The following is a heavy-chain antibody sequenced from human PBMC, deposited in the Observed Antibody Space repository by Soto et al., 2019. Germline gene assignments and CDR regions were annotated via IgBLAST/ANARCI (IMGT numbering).Heavy chain of an antibody. CDR2: ISSSGSTI. J-gene: IGHJ6*02. Sequence: QVQLVESGGGLVKPGGSLRLSCAASGFTFSDYYMSWIRQAPGKGLEWVSYISSSGSTIYYADSVKGRFTISRDNAKNSRYLQMNSLRAADTAVYYCAGDRISYGYYYYGMDVWGRGTTVTVSS. V-gene: IGHV3-11*01. D-gene: IGHD5-18*01. CDR3: AGDRISYGYYYYGMDV. CDR1: GFTFSDYY.